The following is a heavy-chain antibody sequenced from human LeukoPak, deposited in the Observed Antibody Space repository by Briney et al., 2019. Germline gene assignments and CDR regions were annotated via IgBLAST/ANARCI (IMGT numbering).Heavy chain of an antibody. Sequence: PSETLSLTCAVYGGSFRGYYWSWIRQPPGKGLEWIGEINHSGSTNYNPSLKSRVTISVDTSKNQFSLKLSSVTAADTAVYYCARRNKSGLLYAHSFSSRIDPWGQGTLVTVSS. CDR2: INHSGST. V-gene: IGHV4-34*01. CDR3: ARRNKSGLLYAHSFSSRIDP. D-gene: IGHD3-3*01. CDR1: GGSFRGYY. J-gene: IGHJ5*02.